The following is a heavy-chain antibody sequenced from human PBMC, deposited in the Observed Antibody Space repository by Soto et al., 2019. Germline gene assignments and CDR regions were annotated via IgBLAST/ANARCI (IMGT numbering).Heavy chain of an antibody. CDR1: GFTFSSYA. D-gene: IGHD2-2*01. CDR2: ISGSGGST. Sequence: GGSLRLSCAASGFTFSSYAMSWVRQAPGKGLEWVSAISGSGGSTYYADSVKGRFTISRDNSKNTLYLQMNSLRAEDTAVYYCASYNCSSTSCYAFDAFDIWGQGTMVTVSS. V-gene: IGHV3-23*01. J-gene: IGHJ3*02. CDR3: ASYNCSSTSCYAFDAFDI.